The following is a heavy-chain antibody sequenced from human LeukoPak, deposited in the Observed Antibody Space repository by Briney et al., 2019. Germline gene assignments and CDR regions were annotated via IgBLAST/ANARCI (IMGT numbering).Heavy chain of an antibody. CDR2: IWYDGSNK. CDR3: ARDQAADTAMAIGGY. Sequence: QTGGSLRLSCAASRFTFSSYGMHWVRQAPGKGLEWVAVIWYDGSNKYYADSVKGRFTISRDNSKNTLYLQMNSLRAEDTAVYYCARDQAADTAMAIGGYWGQGTLVTVSS. D-gene: IGHD5-18*01. CDR1: RFTFSSYG. J-gene: IGHJ4*02. V-gene: IGHV3-33*08.